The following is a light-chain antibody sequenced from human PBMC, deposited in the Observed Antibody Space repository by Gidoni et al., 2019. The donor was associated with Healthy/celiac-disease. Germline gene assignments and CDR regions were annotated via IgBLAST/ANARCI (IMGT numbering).Light chain of an antibody. Sequence: TTLTQSPAFISATPGDRVDISCKASQVIDDDVNWYQQKPGKVPTFIVQEGATLVPGIPPRFSGSGYGSDFTLTINNVEPEDAAYYFCLQHDTFPYTFGQGTKLEIK. CDR2: EGA. V-gene: IGKV5-2*01. CDR3: LQHDTFPYT. J-gene: IGKJ2*01. CDR1: QVIDDD.